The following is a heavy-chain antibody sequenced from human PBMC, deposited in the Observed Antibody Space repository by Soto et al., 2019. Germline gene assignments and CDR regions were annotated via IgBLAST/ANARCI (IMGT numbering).Heavy chain of an antibody. J-gene: IGHJ4*02. D-gene: IGHD2-2*01. CDR1: GYTFTSYG. V-gene: IGHV1-18*01. CDR3: ARVWDIVVVPAAMAYFDY. CDR2: ISAYNGNT. Sequence: QVQLVQSGAEVKKPGASVKVSCKASGYTFTSYGISWVRQAPGQGLEWMGWISAYNGNTNYAQKHQGRVTMTTDTSTSTAYMGLRSLRSDDTAVYYCARVWDIVVVPAAMAYFDYWGQGTLVTVSS.